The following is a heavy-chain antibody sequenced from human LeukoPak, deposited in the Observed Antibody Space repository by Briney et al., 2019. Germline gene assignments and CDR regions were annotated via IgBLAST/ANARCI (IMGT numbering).Heavy chain of an antibody. CDR1: GYSFTSYW. J-gene: IGHJ4*02. CDR3: ARRGNHDSSGHPPYFDY. CDR2: IYPGDSDT. D-gene: IGHD3-22*01. Sequence: GESLKISCKGSGYSFTSYWIGWVRQMPGKGLERMGIIYPGDSDTRYSPSFQGQVTISADKSINTAYLQWSSLKASDTAMFYCARRGNHDSSGHPPYFDYWGRGTLVTVSS. V-gene: IGHV5-51*01.